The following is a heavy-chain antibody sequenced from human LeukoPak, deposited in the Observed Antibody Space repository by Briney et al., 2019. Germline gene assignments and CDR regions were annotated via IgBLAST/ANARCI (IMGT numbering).Heavy chain of an antibody. D-gene: IGHD2-15*01. V-gene: IGHV4-31*03. Sequence: PSETLSLTCTVSGGSISSGGYYWTWTRQHPGKGLEWIGYIYYSGSTYYNPSLKSRVTISVDTSKNQFSLMLSSVTAADTALYYCAKDRAGYCSGGSCYTTFDPWGQGTLVTVS. J-gene: IGHJ5*02. CDR2: IYYSGST. CDR3: AKDRAGYCSGGSCYTTFDP. CDR1: GGSISSGGYY.